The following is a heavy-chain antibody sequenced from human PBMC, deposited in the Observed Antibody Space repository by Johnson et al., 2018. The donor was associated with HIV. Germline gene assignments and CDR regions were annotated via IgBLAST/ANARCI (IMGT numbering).Heavy chain of an antibody. Sequence: VQLVESGGGLIQPGGSLRLSCAASGFTVSSNYMSWVRQAPGKGLEWAPVIYSGGSTYYADSVKGRFTISRDNSKNTLYLQMNSLRAEDTAVYYCARDSVILVDGAFDIWGQGTMVTVSS. J-gene: IGHJ3*02. D-gene: IGHD2-15*01. V-gene: IGHV3-53*01. CDR3: ARDSVILVDGAFDI. CDR1: GFTVSSNY. CDR2: IYSGGST.